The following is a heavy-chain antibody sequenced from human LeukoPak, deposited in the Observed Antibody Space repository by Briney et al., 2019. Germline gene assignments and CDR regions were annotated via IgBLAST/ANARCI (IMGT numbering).Heavy chain of an antibody. CDR3: AIQQWLVSDFDY. J-gene: IGHJ4*02. CDR1: GFTFSSYA. D-gene: IGHD6-19*01. CDR2: ISGSGGST. V-gene: IGHV3-23*01. Sequence: GGSLRLSCAASGFTFSSYAMSWVRQAPGKGLEWVSAISGSGGSTYYADSVKGRFTVSRDNAKNTLYLQMNSLRAEDTAVYYCAIQQWLVSDFDYWGQGTLVTVSS.